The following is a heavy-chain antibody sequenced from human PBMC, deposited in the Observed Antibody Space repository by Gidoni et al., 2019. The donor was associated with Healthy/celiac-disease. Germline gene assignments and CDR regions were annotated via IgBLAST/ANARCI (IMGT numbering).Heavy chain of an antibody. V-gene: IGHV4-39*07. D-gene: IGHD3-9*01. Sequence: QLQLQESGPGLVKPSETLSLTCTVSGGSISSSSYYWGWIRQPPGKGLEWIGSIYYSGSTYYNPSLKSRVTISVDTSKNQFSLKLSSVTAADTAVYYCARDPAYYDILTGWDGFDPWGQGTLVTVSS. CDR3: ARDPAYYDILTGWDGFDP. CDR2: IYYSGST. CDR1: GGSISSSSYY. J-gene: IGHJ5*02.